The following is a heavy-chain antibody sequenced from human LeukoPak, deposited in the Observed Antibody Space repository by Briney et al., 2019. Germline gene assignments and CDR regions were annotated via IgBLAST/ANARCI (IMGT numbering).Heavy chain of an antibody. V-gene: IGHV3-30*02. D-gene: IGHD3-10*01. CDR2: IRYDGSNK. Sequence: GGPLRLSCAASGFTFSSYGMHWVRQAPGKGLEWVAFIRYDGSNKYYADSVKGRFTISRDNSKNTLYLQMNSLRAEDTAVYYCAKDDSYGSGPYGMDVWGQGTTVTVSS. J-gene: IGHJ6*02. CDR1: GFTFSSYG. CDR3: AKDDSYGSGPYGMDV.